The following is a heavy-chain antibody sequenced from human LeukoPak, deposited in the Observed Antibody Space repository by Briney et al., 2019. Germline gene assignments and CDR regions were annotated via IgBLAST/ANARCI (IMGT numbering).Heavy chain of an antibody. CDR2: INPISGAT. V-gene: IGHV1-46*01. CDR3: ARLPYRDGVAQDY. D-gene: IGHD3-16*02. J-gene: IGHJ4*02. CDR1: GGTFSSYA. Sequence: ASVKVSCEASGGTFSSYAISWVRQAPGQGLEWMGIINPISGATDYAQKFQGRVTMTRDTSTSTVYLELSSLRSEDTAMYYCARLPYRDGVAQDYWGQGTLVTVSS.